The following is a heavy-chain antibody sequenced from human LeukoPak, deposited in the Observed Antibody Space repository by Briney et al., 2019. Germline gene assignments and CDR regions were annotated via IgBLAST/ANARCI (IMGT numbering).Heavy chain of an antibody. Sequence: GASVKVSCKASGYTFTGYYMHWVRQAPGQGLEWMGWINPNSGGTNCAQKFQGRVTMTRDTSISTAYMELSRLRSDDTAVYYCAKVLMIVVVIPYFDYWGQGTLVTVSS. CDR3: AKVLMIVVVIPYFDY. CDR1: GYTFTGYY. D-gene: IGHD3-22*01. V-gene: IGHV1-2*02. J-gene: IGHJ4*02. CDR2: INPNSGGT.